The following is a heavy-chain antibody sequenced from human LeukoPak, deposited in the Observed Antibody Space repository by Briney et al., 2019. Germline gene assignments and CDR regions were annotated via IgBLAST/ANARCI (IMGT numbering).Heavy chain of an antibody. CDR3: ARAEPTYYYDSSGYYPD. D-gene: IGHD3-22*01. CDR2: INPNSGGT. V-gene: IGHV1-2*06. CDR1: GYTFTGYY. J-gene: IGHJ4*02. Sequence: ASVKVSCKASGYTFTGYYMHWVRQAPGQGLEWMGRINPNSGGTNYAQKFQGRVTMTRDTSISTAYMELSRLRSDDTAVYYCARAEPTYYYDSSGYYPDWGQGTLVTVSS.